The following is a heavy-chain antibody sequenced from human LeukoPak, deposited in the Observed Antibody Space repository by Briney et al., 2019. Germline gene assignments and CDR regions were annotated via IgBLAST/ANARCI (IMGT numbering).Heavy chain of an antibody. V-gene: IGHV4-30-2*01. CDR2: IYHSGST. CDR1: GGSISSGGYS. D-gene: IGHD6-19*01. J-gene: IGHJ5*02. CDR3: ARARGRGIAVWFDP. Sequence: PSQTLSLTCAVSGGSISSGGYSWSWIRQPPGTGLEWLGYIYHSGSTYYNPSLKSRVTISVDRSKNQFSLKLSSVTAADTAVYYCARARGRGIAVWFDPWGQGTLVTVSS.